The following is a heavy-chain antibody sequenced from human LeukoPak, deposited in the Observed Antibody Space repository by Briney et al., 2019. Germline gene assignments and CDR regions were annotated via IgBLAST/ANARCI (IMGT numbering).Heavy chain of an antibody. V-gene: IGHV4-61*02. CDR1: GGSISSGSYY. CDR2: IYTSGST. CDR3: ARESITIFGVVIGRYFDY. J-gene: IGHJ4*02. Sequence: SETLSLTCTVSGGSISSGSYYWSWIRQPAGKGLVWIGRIYTSGSTNYNPSLKSRVTISVDTSKNQFSLKLSSVTAADTAVYYCARESITIFGVVIGRYFDYWGQGTLVTVSS. D-gene: IGHD3-3*01.